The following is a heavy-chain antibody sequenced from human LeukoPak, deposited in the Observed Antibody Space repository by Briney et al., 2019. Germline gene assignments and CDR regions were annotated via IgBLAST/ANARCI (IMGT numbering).Heavy chain of an antibody. CDR3: ARLGLEMATTPHWFDP. Sequence: SETLSLTCTVSGGSISSYYWNWIRQPPGKGLEWIGYIYYSGSTNYNPSLESRVTISVDTSKNQFSLKLSSVTAADTAVYYCARLGLEMATTPHWFDPWGQGTLVTVSS. V-gene: IGHV4-59*01. D-gene: IGHD5-24*01. J-gene: IGHJ5*02. CDR2: IYYSGST. CDR1: GGSISSYY.